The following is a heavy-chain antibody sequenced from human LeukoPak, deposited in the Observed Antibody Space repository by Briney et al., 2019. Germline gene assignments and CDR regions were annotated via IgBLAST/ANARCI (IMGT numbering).Heavy chain of an antibody. CDR1: GFTFSSYS. J-gene: IGHJ6*03. CDR2: ISSSSSYI. D-gene: IGHD2-15*01. Sequence: GGSLRLSCAASGFTFSSYSMNWVRQAPGKGLEWVSSISSSSSYIYYADSVKGRFTISRDNAKNSLYLQMNSLRAEDTAVYYCARITDCSGGSCYLYYYYYYMDVWGKGTTVTVSS. V-gene: IGHV3-21*01. CDR3: ARITDCSGGSCYLYYYYYYMDV.